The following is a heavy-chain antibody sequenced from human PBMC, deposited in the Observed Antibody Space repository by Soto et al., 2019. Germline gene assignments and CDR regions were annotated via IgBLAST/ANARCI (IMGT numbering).Heavy chain of an antibody. D-gene: IGHD1-26*01. CDR3: AKDSSELKPHDYYGMDV. Sequence: QVQLVESGGGVVQPGRSLRLSCAASGFTFSSYGMHWVRQAPGKGLEWVAVISYDGSNKYYADSVKGRFTISRDNSKNTLYLQMNSLRAEDTAVYYCAKDSSELKPHDYYGMDVWGQGTTVTVSS. J-gene: IGHJ6*02. CDR1: GFTFSSYG. CDR2: ISYDGSNK. V-gene: IGHV3-30*18.